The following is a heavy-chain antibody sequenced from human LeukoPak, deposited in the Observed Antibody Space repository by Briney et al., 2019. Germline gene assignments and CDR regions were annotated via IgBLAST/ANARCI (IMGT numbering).Heavy chain of an antibody. J-gene: IGHJ4*02. V-gene: IGHV3-43D*03. CDR2: ISWDGGST. CDR3: ARDQLYCGGPTCYRTGDDS. D-gene: IGHD2-2*02. CDR1: GFTFDDYA. Sequence: GGSLRLSCAASGFTFDDYAMDWVRQAPGKGLEWVSLISWDGGSTYYADCVKGRFTISRDNAKNSLYLQMNTLRAEDTAVYYCARDQLYCGGPTCYRTGDDSWGQGTLVTVSS.